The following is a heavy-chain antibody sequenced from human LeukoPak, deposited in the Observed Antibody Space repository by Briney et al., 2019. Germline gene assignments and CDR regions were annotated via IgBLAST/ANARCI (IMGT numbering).Heavy chain of an antibody. CDR1: GGSFSGYY. D-gene: IGHD3-22*01. Sequence: SDTLSLTCAVYGGSFSGYYWSWIRQPPGKGLEWIGEINHSGSTNYNPSLKSRVTISVDTSKNQFSLKLSSVTAADTGVYYCARGLGVITYDYWGQGTLVTVSS. J-gene: IGHJ4*02. CDR2: INHSGST. V-gene: IGHV4-34*01. CDR3: ARGLGVITYDY.